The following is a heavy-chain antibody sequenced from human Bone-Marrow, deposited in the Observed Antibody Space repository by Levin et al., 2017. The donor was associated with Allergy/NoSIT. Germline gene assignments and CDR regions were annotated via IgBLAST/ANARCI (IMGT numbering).Heavy chain of an antibody. Sequence: PGGSLRPSCRTSGFTFSNSAMHWVRQAPGKGLDWVAVISNDGNYKRYGDSVRGRFSISRDSSKNTVYLQMNNLRGDDTAVYYCARGQGDDSSGGYVTRRGYFDYWGLGNLVTVSS. D-gene: IGHD6-19*01. J-gene: IGHJ4*02. CDR3: ARGQGDDSSGGYVTRRGYFDY. V-gene: IGHV3-30*03. CDR2: ISNDGNYK. CDR1: GFTFSNSA.